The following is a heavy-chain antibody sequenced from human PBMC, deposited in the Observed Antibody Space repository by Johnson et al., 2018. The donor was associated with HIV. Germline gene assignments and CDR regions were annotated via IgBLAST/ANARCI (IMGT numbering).Heavy chain of an antibody. Sequence: VQLVESGGGLVKPGGSLRLSCAASGFTFSDYYMSWIRQAPGKGLEWVGRIKSKTDGGTTDYAAPVKGRFTISRDDSKNTLYLQMNSLKTEDTAVYYCTTWPYYYDTSEDAFDIWGQGTMVTVSS. CDR2: IKSKTDGGTT. CDR1: GFTFSDYY. CDR3: TTWPYYYDTSEDAFDI. V-gene: IGHV3-15*01. D-gene: IGHD3-22*01. J-gene: IGHJ3*02.